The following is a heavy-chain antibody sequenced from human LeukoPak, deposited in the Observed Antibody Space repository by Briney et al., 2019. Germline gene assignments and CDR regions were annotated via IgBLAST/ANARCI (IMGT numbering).Heavy chain of an antibody. CDR3: VKTLHYGHFGKFDS. J-gene: IGHJ4*02. D-gene: IGHD4-17*01. Sequence: GRSLRLSCAASGFTFDDYAMHWVRQAPGKGLEWVSHISWNSGSVGYADSVKGRFTISRDNAKNSLYLQMNSLRAEDTAIYYCVKTLHYGHFGKFDSWGQGTLVTVSS. V-gene: IGHV3-9*01. CDR2: ISWNSGSV. CDR1: GFTFDDYA.